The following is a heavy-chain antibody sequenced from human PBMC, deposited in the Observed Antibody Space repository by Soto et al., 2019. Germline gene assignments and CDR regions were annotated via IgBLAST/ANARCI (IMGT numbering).Heavy chain of an antibody. CDR2: IKEDGSDK. CDR3: VTDQDYSKDY. CDR1: GFTFSSYW. D-gene: IGHD4-4*01. V-gene: IGHV3-7*01. J-gene: IGHJ4*02. Sequence: EVQLVESGGDLVQPGGSLRLSCAASGFTFSSYWMNWVRQAPGKGLEWVANIKEDGSDKHYVASVKGRFTISRDNAKNALFLQMNSLRAEDTAVYYCVTDQDYSKDYWGQGTLVTVSS.